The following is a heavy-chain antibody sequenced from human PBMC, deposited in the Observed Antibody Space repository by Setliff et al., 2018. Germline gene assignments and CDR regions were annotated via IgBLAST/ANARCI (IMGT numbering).Heavy chain of an antibody. V-gene: IGHV3-30*04. CDR3: AKDSRAYYYYMDV. J-gene: IGHJ6*03. CDR2: VSFHGRNK. CDR1: GFDFNTYA. Sequence: PGGSLRLSCAASGFDFNTYAIHWVRQAPGKGLEWVAGVSFHGRNKYYIDSVKGRFTISRDSSKKMVYLQMDGLRLGDTAIYYCAKDSRAYYYYMDVWGNGTTVTVSS. D-gene: IGHD3-10*01.